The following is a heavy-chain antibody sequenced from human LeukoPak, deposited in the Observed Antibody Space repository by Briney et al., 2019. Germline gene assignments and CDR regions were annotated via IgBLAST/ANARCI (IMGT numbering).Heavy chain of an antibody. CDR2: VLYDGSKK. Sequence: GGYLRLSCAASGFTFSSYGMHWVRQAPGKGLEWVAAVLYDGSKKYYADSVKGRFSIYRDNSNYTLYLQMNSVRAEDTAVYHCANFEGSSQAFHIWGQGTMVTVSS. D-gene: IGHD6-13*01. V-gene: IGHV3-30*18. J-gene: IGHJ3*01. CDR1: GFTFSSYG. CDR3: ANFEGSSQAFHI.